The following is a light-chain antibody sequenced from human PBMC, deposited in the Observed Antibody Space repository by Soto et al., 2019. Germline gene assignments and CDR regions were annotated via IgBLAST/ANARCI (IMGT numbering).Light chain of an antibody. J-gene: IGLJ2*01. V-gene: IGLV1-51*01. CDR1: SSNIGNNY. CDR2: DNN. CDR3: GTWDSSLSAVV. Sequence: QTVVTQPPSVSAAPGQKVTISCSGSSSNIGNNYVSWYQQLQGTAPNLLIYDNNKRPSGIPDRFSGSKSGTSATLGITGLQTGDEDDYYCGTWDSSLSAVVFGGGTKLTVL.